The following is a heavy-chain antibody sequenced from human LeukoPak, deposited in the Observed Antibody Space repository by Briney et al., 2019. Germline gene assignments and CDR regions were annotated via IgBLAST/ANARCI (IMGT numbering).Heavy chain of an antibody. V-gene: IGHV4-61*02. D-gene: IGHD3-22*01. Sequence: SQTLSLTCTVSGGSISSGSYYWRWIRQPAGTGLEWIGRIYTSGSTNYNPSLKSRVTISVDTSKNQFSLKLSSVTAADTAVYYCARAYYYDSSGYYPNWGQGTLVTVSS. CDR2: IYTSGST. CDR3: ARAYYYDSSGYYPN. J-gene: IGHJ4*02. CDR1: GGSISSGSYY.